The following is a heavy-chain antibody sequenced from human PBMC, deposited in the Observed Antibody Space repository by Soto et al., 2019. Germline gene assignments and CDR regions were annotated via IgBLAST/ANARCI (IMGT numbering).Heavy chain of an antibody. CDR1: GGSISSGGYY. J-gene: IGHJ4*02. CDR2: IYYSGST. Sequence: SETLSLTCTVSGGSISSGGYYWSWIRQHPGKGLEWIGYIYYSGSTYYNPSLKSRVTISVDTSKNQFSLKLSSVTAADTAVYYCARSLYYYDSSGYYGPFDYWGQGTLVTVSS. CDR3: ARSLYYYDSSGYYGPFDY. D-gene: IGHD3-22*01. V-gene: IGHV4-31*03.